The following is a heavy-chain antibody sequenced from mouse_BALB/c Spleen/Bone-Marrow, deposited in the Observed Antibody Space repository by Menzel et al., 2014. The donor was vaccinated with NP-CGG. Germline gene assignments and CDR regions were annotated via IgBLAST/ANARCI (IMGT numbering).Heavy chain of an antibody. D-gene: IGHD2-10*02. CDR2: INPSSGYT. Sequence: QVHVKQSGAELARPGASVKMSCKASGYTFTSYTMHWVKQRPGQGLEWIGYINPSSGYTNYNQKFKNKATLTADKSSSTAYMQLSSLTSEDSAVYYCAYGNYGYAMDYWGQGSSVTVSS. J-gene: IGHJ4*01. CDR1: GYTFTSYT. V-gene: IGHV1-4*01. CDR3: AYGNYGYAMDY.